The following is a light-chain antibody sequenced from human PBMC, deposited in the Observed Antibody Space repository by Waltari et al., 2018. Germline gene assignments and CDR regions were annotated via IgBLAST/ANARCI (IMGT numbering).Light chain of an antibody. CDR3: QQYNNWPPQLT. CDR1: QSVSSN. CDR2: GAS. V-gene: IGKV3-15*01. Sequence: IVMTQSTATQSVSPGERATISCRASQSVSSNLAWYQQKPGQAPRLLIYGASTRATGIPARFSGSGSGTEFTLTISSLQSEDFAVYYCQQYNNWPPQLTFGGGTKVEIK. J-gene: IGKJ4*01.